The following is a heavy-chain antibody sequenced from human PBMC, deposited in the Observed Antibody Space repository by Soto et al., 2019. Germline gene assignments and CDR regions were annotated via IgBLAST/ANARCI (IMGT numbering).Heavy chain of an antibody. J-gene: IGHJ4*02. CDR1: GFIFDDFA. CDR2: ISWNSDSI. V-gene: IGHV3-9*01. D-gene: IGHD3-3*01. Sequence: EAQLVESGGGLVQPGRSLRLSCAGSGFIFDDFAIHWVRQAPGKGLEWVSGISWNSDSIGYADSVKGRFTISRDNAQNALYLQMHSLRVEDTALYYCTKVGGLYDFWSGPLHFDLWGQGTLVTVSS. CDR3: TKVGGLYDFWSGPLHFDL.